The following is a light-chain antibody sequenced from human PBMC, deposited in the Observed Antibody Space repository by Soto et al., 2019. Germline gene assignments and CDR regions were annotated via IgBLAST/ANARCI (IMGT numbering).Light chain of an antibody. J-gene: IGKJ1*01. CDR3: QQYYSTSPT. CDR2: WAS. Sequence: DFVMTQSPDSLAVSLGERANISCKSSQSLLYSSNNKNYLAWYQQKPGQPPKLLIYWASTRESGVPDRFSGSGSGTDFTLXISSLQAEDVAVYYCQQYYSTSPTFGQGNKV. V-gene: IGKV4-1*01. CDR1: QSLLYSSNNKNY.